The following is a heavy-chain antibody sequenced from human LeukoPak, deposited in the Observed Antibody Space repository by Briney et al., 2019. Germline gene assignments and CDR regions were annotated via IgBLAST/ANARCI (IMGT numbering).Heavy chain of an antibody. J-gene: IGHJ4*02. D-gene: IGHD3-22*01. CDR1: GYSISRGYY. Sequence: SETLSLTCTVSGYSISRGYYWGWIRQPPGKGLEWIGSIYHSGSTYYNPSLKSRVTISVDTSKNQFSLKLSSVTAADTGVYSCAREAHYYDSSGYVRGGYFDYWGQGTLVTVSS. CDR3: AREAHYYDSSGYVRGGYFDY. V-gene: IGHV4-38-2*02. CDR2: IYHSGST.